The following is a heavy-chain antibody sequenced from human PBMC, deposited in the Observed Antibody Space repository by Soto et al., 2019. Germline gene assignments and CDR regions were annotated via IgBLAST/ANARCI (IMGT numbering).Heavy chain of an antibody. CDR1: GFTFRNYA. Sequence: EVRLLESGGGLVQPGGSLRLSCAASGFTFRNYAMTWVRQAPGKGLEWVSGLNGSGGSTSSADSVKGRFAISRDNSKNTLYLQMNSLRDGDTAVYYCARVFSAGKGSPPDYWGQGTLVTVSS. CDR2: LNGSGGST. J-gene: IGHJ4*02. V-gene: IGHV3-23*01. D-gene: IGHD3-10*01. CDR3: ARVFSAGKGSPPDY.